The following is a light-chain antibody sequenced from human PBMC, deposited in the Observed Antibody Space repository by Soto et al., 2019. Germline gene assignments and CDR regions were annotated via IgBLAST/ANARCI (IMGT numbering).Light chain of an antibody. CDR1: HSTIGAGYD. J-gene: IGLJ1*01. CDR3: QSYDSSLSAFYV. CDR2: GNS. V-gene: IGLV1-40*01. Sequence: QSVLTQPPSVSGAPWQRVTISCTVSHSTIGAGYDVHWYQQLPGTAPKLLIYGNSNRPSGVPDRFSGSKSGTSASLAITGLQAEDEADYYCQSYDSSLSAFYVFGTGTKVTVL.